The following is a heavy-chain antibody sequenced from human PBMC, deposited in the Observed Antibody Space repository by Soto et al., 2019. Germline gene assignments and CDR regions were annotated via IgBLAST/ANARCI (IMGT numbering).Heavy chain of an antibody. CDR1: GFSLSTSGVG. D-gene: IGHD2-2*01. CDR3: AHTDCISTSCSHPNNWFDP. CDR2: IYWDDDK. Sequence: QITLKESGPPLVKPTQTLTLTCTFSGFSLSTSGVGVGWIRQPPGKALEWLALIYWDDDKRYSPSLKSRLTITKDTSKNQVVLTMTNMDPVDTATYYCAHTDCISTSCSHPNNWFDPWGQGTLVTVSS. V-gene: IGHV2-5*02. J-gene: IGHJ5*02.